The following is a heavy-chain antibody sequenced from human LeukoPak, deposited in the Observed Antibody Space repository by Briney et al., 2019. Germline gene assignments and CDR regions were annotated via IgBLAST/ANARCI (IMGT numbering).Heavy chain of an antibody. V-gene: IGHV3-23*01. CDR2: ISGSGGST. Sequence: GGSLRLSCAASGFTFSSYAMSWVRQAPGKELEWVSAISGSGGSTYYADSVKGRFTISRDNSKNTLYLQMNSLRAEDTAVYYCAKVKNDILTGYYPYYFDYWGQGTLVTVSS. CDR1: GFTFSSYA. J-gene: IGHJ4*02. D-gene: IGHD3-9*01. CDR3: AKVKNDILTGYYPYYFDY.